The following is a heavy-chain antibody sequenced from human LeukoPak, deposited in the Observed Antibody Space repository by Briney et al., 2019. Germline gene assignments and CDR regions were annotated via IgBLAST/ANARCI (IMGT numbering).Heavy chain of an antibody. CDR1: GFTFSDHY. J-gene: IGHJ4*02. D-gene: IGHD4-23*01. CDR3: AKSHDYGGNSGSPVGY. CDR2: IRYDGSNK. Sequence: PGGSLRLSCAASGFTFSDHYMHWVRQAPGKGLEWVAFIRYDGSNKYYADSVKGRFTISRDNSKNTLYLQMNSLRAEDTAVYYCAKSHDYGGNSGSPVGYWGQGTLVTVSS. V-gene: IGHV3-30*02.